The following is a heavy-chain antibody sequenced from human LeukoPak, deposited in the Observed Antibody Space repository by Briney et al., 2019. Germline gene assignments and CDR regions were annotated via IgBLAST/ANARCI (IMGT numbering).Heavy chain of an antibody. J-gene: IGHJ3*02. CDR2: INHSGST. V-gene: IGHV4-34*01. D-gene: IGHD1-1*01. CDR1: GGSFSGYY. CDR3: ARDSPERSFDI. Sequence: SETLSLTCAVYGGSFSGYYWSWIRQPPGKGLEWIGEINHSGSTNYNPSLKSRVTISVDTSKNQFSLKLSSVTAADTAVYYCARDSPERSFDIWGQGTMVTVSS.